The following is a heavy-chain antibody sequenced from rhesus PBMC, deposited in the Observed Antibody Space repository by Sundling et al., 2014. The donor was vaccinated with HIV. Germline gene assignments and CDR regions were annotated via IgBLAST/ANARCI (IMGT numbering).Heavy chain of an antibody. J-gene: IGHJ4*01. CDR3: TRGRYRKGFDY. CDR2: IVPLVGVT. Sequence: QVQLVQSGAEVRKPGASVKLSCKASGFTFASYVISWVRQAPGQGLEWMGGIVPLVGVTNYALKFQGRVTVTADTSTSVAYMELSSLRSEDTAVYYCTRGRYRKGFDYWGQGVPVTVSS. CDR1: GFTFASYV. V-gene: IGHV1-198*02. D-gene: IGHD5-24*01.